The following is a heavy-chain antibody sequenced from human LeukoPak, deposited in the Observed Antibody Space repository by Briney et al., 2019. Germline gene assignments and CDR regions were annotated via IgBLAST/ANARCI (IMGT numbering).Heavy chain of an antibody. CDR2: IYYSGST. Sequence: SETLSLTCTVSGGSISSYYWSWIRQPPGKGLEWIGYIYYSGSTNYNPSLKSRVTISVDTSKNQFSPKLSSVTAADTAVYYCARAPVVTEYYFDYWGQGTLVTVSS. D-gene: IGHD4-23*01. CDR1: GGSISSYY. CDR3: ARAPVVTEYYFDY. J-gene: IGHJ4*02. V-gene: IGHV4-59*01.